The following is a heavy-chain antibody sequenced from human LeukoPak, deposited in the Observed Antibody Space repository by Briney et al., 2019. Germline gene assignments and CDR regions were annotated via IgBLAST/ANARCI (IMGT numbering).Heavy chain of an antibody. CDR1: GFTFSSYW. CDR3: ARLHYDILTGYYGVFDY. D-gene: IGHD3-9*01. Sequence: GVSLRLSCAASGFTFSSYWMSWVRQAPGKGLEGVANIKQDGSEKYYVDSVKGRFTISRDNAKNSLYLQMNSLRAEDTAVYYCARLHYDILTGYYGVFDYWGQGTLVTVSS. CDR2: IKQDGSEK. V-gene: IGHV3-7*03. J-gene: IGHJ4*02.